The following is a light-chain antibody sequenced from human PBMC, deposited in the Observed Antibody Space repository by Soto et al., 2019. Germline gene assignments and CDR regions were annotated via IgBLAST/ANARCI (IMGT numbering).Light chain of an antibody. Sequence: DLQMTQSPSALSASVGDRVTITFRSSQTISSYLHWYQQKPGKAPKLLIYAASSLQSGVPSRFSGSGSGTHFTLTISSLQHEDFATYYCQQSNSSPRTFGQGTNVDIK. V-gene: IGKV1-39*01. CDR2: AAS. J-gene: IGKJ1*01. CDR1: QTISSY. CDR3: QQSNSSPRT.